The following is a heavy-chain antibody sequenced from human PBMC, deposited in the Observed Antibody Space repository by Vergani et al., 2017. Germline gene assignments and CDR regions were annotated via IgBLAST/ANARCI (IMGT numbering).Heavy chain of an antibody. Sequence: QVQLQESGPGLVKPSETLSLTCTVSGGSISSYYWSWIRQPPGKGLEWIGYIYYSGSTNYNPSLKSRVTISVDTSKNQFSLKLSSVTAADTAVYYCARAIYQRVVPAAMPPSWCDPWGQGTLVTVSS. CDR2: IYYSGST. CDR3: ARAIYQRVVPAAMPPSWCDP. J-gene: IGHJ5*02. D-gene: IGHD2-2*01. CDR1: GGSISSYY. V-gene: IGHV4-59*01.